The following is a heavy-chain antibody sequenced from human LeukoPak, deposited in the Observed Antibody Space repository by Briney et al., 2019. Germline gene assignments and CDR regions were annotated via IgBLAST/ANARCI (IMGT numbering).Heavy chain of an antibody. CDR3: ARRVGATKAHDY. CDR2: IYPGDSDT. J-gene: IGHJ4*02. Sequence: GESLKISCKASGYIFTNYRIGWVRQMPAKGVEWMGSIYPGDSDTRYTPSFQGQVTFSADKSINTAYLQWSSLKASDTAMYYCARRVGATKAHDYWGQGTLVTVSS. D-gene: IGHD1-26*01. V-gene: IGHV5-51*01. CDR1: GYIFTNYR.